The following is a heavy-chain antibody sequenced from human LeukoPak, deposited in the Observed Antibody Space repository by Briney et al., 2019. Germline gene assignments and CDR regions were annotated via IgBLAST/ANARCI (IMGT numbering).Heavy chain of an antibody. CDR1: GLTFSSYG. Sequence: GGSLRLSCVASGLTFSSYGMNWVRQAPGKGLEWVAFIRYDGVNKYYADSVKGRFTISRDNSKNTLYLQINSLRAEDTAVYYCAKDWSESLDYWGQGILVTVSS. J-gene: IGHJ4*02. CDR2: IRYDGVNK. CDR3: AKDWSESLDY. D-gene: IGHD3-3*01. V-gene: IGHV3-30*02.